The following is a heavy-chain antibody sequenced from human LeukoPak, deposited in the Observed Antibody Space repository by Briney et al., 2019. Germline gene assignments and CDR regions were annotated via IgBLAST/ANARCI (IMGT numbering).Heavy chain of an antibody. CDR1: GGTFISYA. CDR2: IIPIFGTA. D-gene: IGHD3-10*01. Sequence: ASVKVSFKASGGTFISYAISWVRQAPGQGLEWMGGIIPIFGTANYSQKFQGRVTFTADESTRKAYVDVRSLRSEDTAVYYCARSGTYGAGSYRYNWFDPWGEGTLVTVSS. V-gene: IGHV1-69*13. J-gene: IGHJ5*02. CDR3: ARSGTYGAGSYRYNWFDP.